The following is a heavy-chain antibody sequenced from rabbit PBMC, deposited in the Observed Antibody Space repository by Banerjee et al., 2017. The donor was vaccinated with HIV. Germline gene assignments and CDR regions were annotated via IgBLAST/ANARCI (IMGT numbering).Heavy chain of an antibody. CDR2: IYAGSSGST. CDR3: ARDTYGVNGLFNL. D-gene: IGHD2-1*01. CDR1: GFSFTSNS. V-gene: IGHV1S45*01. J-gene: IGHJ4*01. Sequence: QEQLEESGGDLVKPGASLTLTCTASGFSFTSNSMCWVRQAPGKGLEWIGCIYAGSSGSTYYANWAKGRFTSSKTSSTTVTLQMTSLTAADTATYFCARDTYGVNGLFNLWGQGTLVTVS.